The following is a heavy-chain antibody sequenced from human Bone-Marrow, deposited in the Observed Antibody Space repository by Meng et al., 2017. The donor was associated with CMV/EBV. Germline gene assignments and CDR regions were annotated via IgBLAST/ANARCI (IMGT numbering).Heavy chain of an antibody. CDR1: GGSFSGYY. CDR2: INHSGST. J-gene: IGHJ6*02. Sequence: SETLSLTCAVYGGSFSGYYWSWIRQPPGKGLEWIGEINHSGSTNYNPSLKSRVTISVDTSKNQFSLKLSSVTAADTAVYYCARGRAAGYYYYYGMDVWGQGTTVTCSS. CDR3: ARGRAAGYYYYYGMDV. D-gene: IGHD6-13*01. V-gene: IGHV4-34*01.